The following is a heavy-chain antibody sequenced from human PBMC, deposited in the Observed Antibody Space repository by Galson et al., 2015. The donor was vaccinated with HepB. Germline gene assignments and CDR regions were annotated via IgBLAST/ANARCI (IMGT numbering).Heavy chain of an antibody. V-gene: IGHV3-23*01. D-gene: IGHD6-19*01. CDR2: ISGGGDTT. J-gene: IGHJ4*02. Sequence: SLRLSCAASGFRFGSYAMAWVRQAPGKGLEWVSGISGGGDTTYYADSVKGRFTMTRDNSQNTPFLQMNSLRADDTAIYFCAKVFPEKTDGWYRQALYYFDSWGQGTRVTVSS. CDR3: AKVFPEKTDGWYRQALYYFDS. CDR1: GFRFGSYA.